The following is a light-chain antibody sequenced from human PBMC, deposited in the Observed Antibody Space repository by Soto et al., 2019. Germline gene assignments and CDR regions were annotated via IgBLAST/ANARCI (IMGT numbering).Light chain of an antibody. Sequence: EIVFTQSPATLALSPGESATLSCSASRSVSNYLAWYPQNPGQALRILIYDASNTPPDIPVRFSGSGSGTAFTLPISRLEPEDFAVSYCQQRSTWPLTFGQGTGLGIK. CDR1: RSVSNY. V-gene: IGKV3-11*01. CDR2: DAS. J-gene: IGKJ5*01. CDR3: QQRSTWPLT.